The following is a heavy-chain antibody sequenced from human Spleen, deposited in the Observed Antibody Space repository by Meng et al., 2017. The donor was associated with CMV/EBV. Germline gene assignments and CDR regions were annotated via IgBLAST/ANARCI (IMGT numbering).Heavy chain of an antibody. J-gene: IGHJ4*02. Sequence: SETLSLTCAVYGGSFSGYFWSWIRQPPGEGLEWIGEINHSGSTYYNPSLKSRVTISVDTSKNQFSLQLSSVTAADTAVYYCARGGAGDDSSGYHYYFDYWGQGTLVTVS. CDR3: ARGGAGDDSSGYHYYFDY. CDR1: GGSFSGYF. V-gene: IGHV4-34*01. CDR2: INHSGST. D-gene: IGHD3-22*01.